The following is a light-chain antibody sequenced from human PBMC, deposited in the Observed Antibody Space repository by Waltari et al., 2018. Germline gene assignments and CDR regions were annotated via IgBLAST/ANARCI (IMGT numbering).Light chain of an antibody. V-gene: IGLV2-14*01. CDR3: SSFTTTSTWV. J-gene: IGLJ3*02. CDR2: EVS. Sequence: QSALTQPASVSGSPGQSITISCSGTSSDVGAYSYVSRYQHHPGTAPKLMIFEVSNRPSGVSDRFSGSKSGNTASLTISGLQAEDEADYYCSSFTTTSTWVFGGGTKLTVL. CDR1: SSDVGAYSY.